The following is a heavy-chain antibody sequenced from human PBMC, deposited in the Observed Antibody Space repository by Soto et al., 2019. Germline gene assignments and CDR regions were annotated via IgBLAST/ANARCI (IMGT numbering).Heavy chain of an antibody. V-gene: IGHV1-69*01. CDR2: IILIFGTA. CDR1: GGTFSSYA. J-gene: IGHJ4*02. Sequence: QVQLVQSGAEVKKPGSSVKVSCKASGGTFSSYAISWVRQAPGQGLEWMGGIILIFGTANYAQKFQGRVTITADESTSTAYMELSSLRSEDTAVYYCARDESPRDCSGGSCYLCWGQGTLVTVSS. D-gene: IGHD2-15*01. CDR3: ARDESPRDCSGGSCYLC.